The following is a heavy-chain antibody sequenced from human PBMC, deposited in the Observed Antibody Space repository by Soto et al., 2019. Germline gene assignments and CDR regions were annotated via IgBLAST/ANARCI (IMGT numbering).Heavy chain of an antibody. Sequence: SETLSLTCTVSGGSISNFYWSWIRQPPGKGLEWIGYVYYTGSTSYNPSLKRRVTFSADSSRGQFSLRLNSVTAADTAVYYCARQTKNYYYYGMDVWGQGTTVTVSS. CDR1: GGSISNFY. V-gene: IGHV4-59*08. CDR2: VYYTGST. J-gene: IGHJ6*02. CDR3: ARQTKNYYYYGMDV.